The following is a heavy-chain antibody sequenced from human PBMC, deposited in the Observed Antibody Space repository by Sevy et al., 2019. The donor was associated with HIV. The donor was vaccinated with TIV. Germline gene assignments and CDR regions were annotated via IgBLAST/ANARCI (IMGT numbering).Heavy chain of an antibody. CDR3: VRGKHVSGYYGSYDY. J-gene: IGHJ4*02. V-gene: IGHV3-53*01. D-gene: IGHD5-12*01. Sequence: GGSLRLSCAASGLTVSDNFMSWVRQAPGKGLEWVSVLYLGGTTYYADSVKGRFTISRDNSKNTVFLQRNSLRAEDTAIYYCVRGKHVSGYYGSYDYWGQGTLVTVSS. CDR2: LYLGGTT. CDR1: GLTVSDNF.